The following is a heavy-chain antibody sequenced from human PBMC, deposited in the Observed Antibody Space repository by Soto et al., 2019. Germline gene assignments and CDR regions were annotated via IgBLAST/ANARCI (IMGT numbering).Heavy chain of an antibody. Sequence: GGSLRLSCAASGFTFRDYWMHWVRQVPGKGLVWVSGINIDGSTTIYADSVEGRFTISRDNDKNILYLHMNSLRAEDTAVYYCARDYFGFLGQGALVTVSS. CDR2: INIDGSTT. J-gene: IGHJ4*02. V-gene: IGHV3-74*01. CDR1: GFTFRDYW. CDR3: ARDYFGF.